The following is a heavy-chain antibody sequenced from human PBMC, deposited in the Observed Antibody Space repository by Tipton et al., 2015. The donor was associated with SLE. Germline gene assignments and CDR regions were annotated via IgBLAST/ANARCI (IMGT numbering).Heavy chain of an antibody. CDR1: GGSINSHY. V-gene: IGHV4-4*08. CDR3: ARGGGSYYDY. CDR2: IHNTGST. J-gene: IGHJ4*02. Sequence: TLSLTCTVSGGSINSHYWSWIRQTPGKGLEWIGNIHNTGSTNYNPSLKSRVTLSSDTPKNQFSLRVRSVTAADTAVYYCARGGGSYYDYWGQGTLVTVSS. D-gene: IGHD1-26*01.